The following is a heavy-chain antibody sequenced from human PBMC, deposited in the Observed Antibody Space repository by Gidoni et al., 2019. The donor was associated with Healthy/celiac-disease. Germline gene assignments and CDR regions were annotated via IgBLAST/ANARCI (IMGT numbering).Heavy chain of an antibody. CDR2: ISGSGGST. V-gene: IGHV3-23*01. CDR1: GFTFSSDA. D-gene: IGHD3-3*01. Sequence: EVQRLESGGGLVKPGGCLRLSCAASGFTFSSDAMSWVRQAPGKALEWVSAISGSGGSTYYADSVKGRFTISRDNSKNTLYLQMNSLRAEDTAVYYCAKYDDFWSGYYFDAFDIWGQGTMVTVSS. CDR3: AKYDDFWSGYYFDAFDI. J-gene: IGHJ3*02.